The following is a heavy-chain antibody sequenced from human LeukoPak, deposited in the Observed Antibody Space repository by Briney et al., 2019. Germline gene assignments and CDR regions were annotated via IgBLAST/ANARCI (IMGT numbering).Heavy chain of an antibody. CDR3: ARNPGFWSGYYTY. V-gene: IGHV4-30-4*08. J-gene: IGHJ4*02. D-gene: IGHD3-3*01. CDR2: IYYSGGT. CDR1: GGSISSGDYY. Sequence: SKTLSLTCTVSGGSISSGDYYWSWIRQPPGKGLEWIGYIYYSGGTYYNPSLKSRVTISVDTSKNQFSLKLSSVTAADTAVYYCARNPGFWSGYYTYWGQGTLVTVSS.